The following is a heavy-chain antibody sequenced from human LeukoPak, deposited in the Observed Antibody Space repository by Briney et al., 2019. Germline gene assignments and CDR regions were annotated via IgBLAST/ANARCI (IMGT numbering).Heavy chain of an antibody. CDR3: ASSKRGPLDFDY. Sequence: SETLSLTCTVSGGSISSYYWSWIRQPPGNGLEWIGYIYYSGSTNYNPSLKSRVTISVDTSKNQFSLKLSSVTAADTAVYYCASSKRGPLDFDYWGQGTLVTVSS. CDR1: GGSISSYY. J-gene: IGHJ4*02. D-gene: IGHD1-1*01. CDR2: IYYSGST. V-gene: IGHV4-59*08.